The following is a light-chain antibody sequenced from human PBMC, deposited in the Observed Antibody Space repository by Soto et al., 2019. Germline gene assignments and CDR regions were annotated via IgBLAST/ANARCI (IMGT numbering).Light chain of an antibody. Sequence: QSVLTQPPSVSGAPGQRVTISCTGSSCNIGAGYDVHWYQQLPGKAPKLLIYGNSNRPSGVPDRFSGSKSGSSASLAITGRQAEDEADYYCQSYDSSLSGSVFGGGTKLTVL. CDR3: QSYDSSLSGSV. CDR2: GNS. CDR1: SCNIGAGYD. V-gene: IGLV1-40*01. J-gene: IGLJ2*01.